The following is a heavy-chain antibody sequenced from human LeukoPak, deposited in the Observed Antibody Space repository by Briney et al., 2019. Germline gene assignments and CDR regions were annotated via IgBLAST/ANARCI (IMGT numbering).Heavy chain of an antibody. Sequence: SETLSLTCTVPGGPIRSSYYYWGWIRQPPGKGLEWIGSIYDSGSTYYNPSLKSRVTISVDTSKNQFSLKLSSVTAADTAVYYCARGQIQYYHYWGQGTLVTVSS. V-gene: IGHV4-39*07. CDR3: ARGQIQYYHY. CDR2: IYDSGST. CDR1: GGPIRSSYYY. D-gene: IGHD2-2*01. J-gene: IGHJ4*02.